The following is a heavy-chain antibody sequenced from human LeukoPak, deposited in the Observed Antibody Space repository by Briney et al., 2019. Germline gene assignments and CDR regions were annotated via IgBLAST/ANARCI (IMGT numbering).Heavy chain of an antibody. J-gene: IGHJ3*02. CDR2: INGDGSTT. V-gene: IGHV3-74*01. CDR1: GFTFSDFW. CDR3: ARDGLPAARDI. D-gene: IGHD6-6*01. Sequence: GRSLRLSCVASGFTFSDFWMQWVRQVPGKGLVWVSRINGDGSTTDYADSVKGRFTISRDNAKNTLYLQMNSLRAEDTAVYYCARDGLPAARDIWGQGTMVTVSS.